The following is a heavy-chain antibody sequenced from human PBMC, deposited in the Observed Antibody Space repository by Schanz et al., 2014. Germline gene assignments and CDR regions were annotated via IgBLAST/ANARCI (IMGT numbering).Heavy chain of an antibody. D-gene: IGHD3-10*01. Sequence: VQLVESGGGVVQPGRSLRLSCAASGFTFSSYAMHWVRQAPGKGLEWVSYISGSSSTKYYADSVKGRFTISRDNGKKSLYLQMDSLRAEDTAVYYCARGMITMVRGGDVGAFDIWGQGTMVTVSS. CDR3: ARGMITMVRGGDVGAFDI. CDR2: ISGSSSTK. J-gene: IGHJ3*02. CDR1: GFTFSSYA. V-gene: IGHV3-48*01.